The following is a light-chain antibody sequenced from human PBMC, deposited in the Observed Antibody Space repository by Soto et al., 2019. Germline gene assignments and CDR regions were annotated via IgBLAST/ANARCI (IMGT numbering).Light chain of an antibody. CDR2: EVT. V-gene: IGLV2-14*01. J-gene: IGLJ1*01. CDR1: SSDIGGYNY. CDR3: CSYTGSSTSYV. Sequence: QSALTQPASVSGSPGQSITISCTGTSSDIGGYNYVSWYQQHPGKAPKLMISEVTNRPSGVSNRFSGSKSGNTASLTISGLQTEDEADYYCCSYTGSSTSYVFGSGTKVTVL.